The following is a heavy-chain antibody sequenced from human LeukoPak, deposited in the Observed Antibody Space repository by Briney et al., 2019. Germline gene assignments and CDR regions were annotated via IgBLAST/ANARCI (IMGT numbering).Heavy chain of an antibody. CDR3: ARLSLRAFDI. D-gene: IGHD2/OR15-2a*01. CDR1: GGSISSYY. J-gene: IGHJ3*02. Sequence: KPSETLSLTCTVSGGSISSYYWSWIRQPPGKGLEWIGYIYYSGSTNYNPSLKSRVTISVDTSKNQFSLKLSSVTAADTAVYYCARLSLRAFDIWGQGTMVTVSS. V-gene: IGHV4-59*01. CDR2: IYYSGST.